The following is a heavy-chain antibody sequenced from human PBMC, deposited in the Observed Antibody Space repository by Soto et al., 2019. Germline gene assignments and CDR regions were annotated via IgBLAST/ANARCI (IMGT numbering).Heavy chain of an antibody. Sequence: QVQLVESGGGVVQPGRSLRLSCAASGFTFSTYGMHWVRQAPGKGLEWVAVISYDGSNKYYADSVKGRSTISRDNSKNTLFLQMNSLRAEDTAVYYCAKELGEYCTGGSCYSLDYWGQGTPVTVSS. CDR2: ISYDGSNK. J-gene: IGHJ4*02. CDR3: AKELGEYCTGGSCYSLDY. CDR1: GFTFSTYG. D-gene: IGHD2-15*01. V-gene: IGHV3-30*18.